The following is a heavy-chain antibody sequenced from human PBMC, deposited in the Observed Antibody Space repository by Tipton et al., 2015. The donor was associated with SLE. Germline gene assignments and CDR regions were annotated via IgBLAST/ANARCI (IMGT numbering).Heavy chain of an antibody. V-gene: IGHV4-39*07. CDR3: ARDLVGQAVGFDY. D-gene: IGHD6-19*01. CDR2: INHSGST. Sequence: TLSLTCTVSNDSISSGNHYWSWIRQPPGKGLEWIGEINHSGSTNYNPSLKSRVTISVDTSKNQFSLKLSSVTAADTAVYYCARDLVGQAVGFDYWGQGTLVTVSS. J-gene: IGHJ4*02. CDR1: NDSISSGNHY.